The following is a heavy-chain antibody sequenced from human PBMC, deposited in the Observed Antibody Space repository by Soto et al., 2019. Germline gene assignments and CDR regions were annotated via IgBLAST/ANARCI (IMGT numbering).Heavy chain of an antibody. Sequence: SETLSLTCTVSGGSISSGGYYWSWIRRHPGKGLEWIGYIYYSGSTYYNPSLKSRVTISVDTSKNQFSLKLSSVTAADTAVYYCARDRQFRGYDSSGSPCLDCGFDYWGQGTLVTVS. J-gene: IGHJ4*02. CDR1: GGSISSGGYY. V-gene: IGHV4-31*03. CDR2: IYYSGST. D-gene: IGHD3-22*01. CDR3: ARDRQFRGYDSSGSPCLDCGFDY.